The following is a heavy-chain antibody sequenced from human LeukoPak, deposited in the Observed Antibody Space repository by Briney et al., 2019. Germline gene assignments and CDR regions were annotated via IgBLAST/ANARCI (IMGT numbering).Heavy chain of an antibody. J-gene: IGHJ4*02. D-gene: IGHD3-22*01. CDR3: ARVFHQRAYDSSGYNYVPFAY. Sequence: GGSLRLSCAASGFTFSSYDIHWVRQATGKGLEWVSGIGTAGEIYYPGSVKGRFTISRENAKNSLYLQMNSLRAGDTAVYYCARVFHQRAYDSSGYNYVPFAYWGQGTLVTVSS. CDR2: IGTAGEI. CDR1: GFTFSSYD. V-gene: IGHV3-13*01.